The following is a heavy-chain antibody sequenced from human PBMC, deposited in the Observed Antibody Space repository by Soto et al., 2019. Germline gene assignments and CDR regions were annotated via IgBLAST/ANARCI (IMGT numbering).Heavy chain of an antibody. Sequence: QVQLVQSGAEVKKPGSSVKVSCKASGGTFSSYAISWVRQAPGQGLEWMGGIIPIFGTTNYAQKFQGRVTITADESTSTAYMELSSLRSEDTTVYYCARDQVGPHGYNDAFDIWGQGTMVTVSS. D-gene: IGHD5-12*01. J-gene: IGHJ3*02. V-gene: IGHV1-69*01. CDR1: GGTFSSYA. CDR2: IIPIFGTT. CDR3: ARDQVGPHGYNDAFDI.